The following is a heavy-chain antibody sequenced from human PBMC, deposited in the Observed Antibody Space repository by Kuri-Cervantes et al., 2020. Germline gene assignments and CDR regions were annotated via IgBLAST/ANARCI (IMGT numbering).Heavy chain of an antibody. V-gene: IGHV3-21*04. D-gene: IGHD3-16*01. Sequence: GGSLRLSCAASGFTFSSYSINWVRQAPGKGLEWVSCISSGSSYMYYADSVKGRFTISRDNARNSLYLQMNSLRAEDTAVYYCATVSRGAGGYFQHWGQGTLVTVSS. J-gene: IGHJ1*01. CDR3: ATVSRGAGGYFQH. CDR2: ISSGSSYM. CDR1: GFTFSSYS.